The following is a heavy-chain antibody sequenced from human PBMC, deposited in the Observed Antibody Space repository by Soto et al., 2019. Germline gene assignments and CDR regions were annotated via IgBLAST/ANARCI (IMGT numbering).Heavy chain of an antibody. CDR2: MNPNSGNT. Sequence: ASVKVSCKASGYTFTSYDINWVRQATGQGLEWMGWMNPNSGNTGYAQKFQGRVTMTRNTSISKAYMELSSLRSEDTAVYYCARGLAEPICSGGSCYVAVAGTSDYWGQGTLVTVSS. CDR3: ARGLAEPICSGGSCYVAVAGTSDY. CDR1: GYTFTSYD. D-gene: IGHD2-15*01. J-gene: IGHJ4*02. V-gene: IGHV1-8*01.